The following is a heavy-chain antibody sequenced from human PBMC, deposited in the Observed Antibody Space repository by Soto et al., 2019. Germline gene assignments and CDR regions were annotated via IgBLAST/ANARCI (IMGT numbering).Heavy chain of an antibody. D-gene: IGHD1-26*01. CDR2: VYYSGTT. J-gene: IGHJ4*02. CDR3: VTVNLVGAAYYFDY. CDR1: GGSIRNGDYY. Sequence: SETLSLTCTVSGGSIRNGDYYWGWIRQPPGKGLEWIGYVYYSGTTYSHPSLNSRVSISVDTSANQFSLRLTSVTAADTAVYYCVTVNLVGAAYYFDYWGPGTLVTVSS. V-gene: IGHV4-30-4*01.